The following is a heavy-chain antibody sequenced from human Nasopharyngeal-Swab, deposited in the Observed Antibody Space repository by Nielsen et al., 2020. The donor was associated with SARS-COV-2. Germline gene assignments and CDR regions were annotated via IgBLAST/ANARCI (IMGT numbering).Heavy chain of an antibody. D-gene: IGHD3-3*01. CDR2: INSGGSST. CDR3: ARGHYDFWSGYAGFDP. V-gene: IGHV3-74*01. CDR1: GFTFSSYW. J-gene: IGHJ5*02. Sequence: GSLRLSCAASGFTFSSYWMHWVRQAPGKGLVWVSRINSGGSSTSYADSAKGRFTISRDNAKNTLYLQMNSLRAEDTAVYYCARGHYDFWSGYAGFDPWGQGTLVTVSS.